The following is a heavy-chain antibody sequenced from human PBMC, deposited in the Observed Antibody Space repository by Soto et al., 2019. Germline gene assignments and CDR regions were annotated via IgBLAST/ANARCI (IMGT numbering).Heavy chain of an antibody. J-gene: IGHJ6*02. CDR1: GGSISSSSYY. Sequence: PSETLSLTCTVSGGSISSSSYYWGWIRQPPGKGLEWIGSIYYSGSTYYNPSLKSRVTISVDTSKNQFSLKLSSVTAADTAVYYCAREAVAADLDYYYYGVDVWGQGTTVTVSS. CDR3: AREAVAADLDYYYYGVDV. V-gene: IGHV4-39*01. CDR2: IYYSGST. D-gene: IGHD2-2*01.